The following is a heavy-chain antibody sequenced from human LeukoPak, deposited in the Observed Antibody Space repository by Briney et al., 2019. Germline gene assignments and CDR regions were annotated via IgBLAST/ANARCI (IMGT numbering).Heavy chain of an antibody. V-gene: IGHV3-53*01. CDR1: GGSISSSNW. CDR2: IRSGGST. Sequence: ETLSLTCAVSGGSISSSNWWSWVRQAPGKGLEWVSVIRSGGSTSYADSVKGRFTISRDNSKNTLYLQMNSLRAEDTAVYYCAREGSFDSSGYNDALDIWGQGTMVTVSA. D-gene: IGHD3-22*01. J-gene: IGHJ3*02. CDR3: AREGSFDSSGYNDALDI.